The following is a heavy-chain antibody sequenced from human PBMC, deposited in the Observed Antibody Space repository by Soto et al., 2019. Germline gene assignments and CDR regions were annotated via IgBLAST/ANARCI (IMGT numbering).Heavy chain of an antibody. CDR1: GFTCSIYG. CDR2: ISYDGSNK. D-gene: IGHD3-10*01. CDR3: AKDLDYGSGSFDY. Sequence: GGVVRGYCVDPGFTCSIYGMHWVRQAPGKGLEWVAVISYDGSNKYYADSVKGRFTISRDNSKNTLYLQMNSLRAEDTAVYYCAKDLDYGSGSFDYWGQGTPVTVSS. V-gene: IGHV3-30*18. J-gene: IGHJ4*02.